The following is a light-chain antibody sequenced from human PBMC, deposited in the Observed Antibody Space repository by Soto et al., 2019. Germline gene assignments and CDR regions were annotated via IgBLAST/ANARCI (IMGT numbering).Light chain of an antibody. CDR1: QSLLHSNGYNY. CDR2: LGS. V-gene: IGKV2-28*01. CDR3: MQARQTPRDT. Sequence: DIVMTQSPLSLPVTPGEPASISCRSSQSLLHSNGYNYVDWYLQKPGQSPQLLIYLGSNRASGVPDRFSGSGSGTDFTLKISRVEAEYVGVYYCMQARQTPRDTFGQGTKLEIK. J-gene: IGKJ2*01.